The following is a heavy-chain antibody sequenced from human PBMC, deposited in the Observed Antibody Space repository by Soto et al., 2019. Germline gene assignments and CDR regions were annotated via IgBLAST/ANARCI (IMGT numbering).Heavy chain of an antibody. CDR2: ISGSGGST. Sequence: GGSLRLSCAASGFTFSNYAMSWVRQAPGKGLEWVSGISGSGGSTYYTDSVKGRFTISRDNSKNTLYLQMHSLRAEETAVYYCAKLGPPDYYYGSGSYPLDSYYYYMDVWGKGTTVTVSS. CDR1: GFTFSNYA. V-gene: IGHV3-23*01. J-gene: IGHJ6*03. D-gene: IGHD3-10*01. CDR3: AKLGPPDYYYGSGSYPLDSYYYYMDV.